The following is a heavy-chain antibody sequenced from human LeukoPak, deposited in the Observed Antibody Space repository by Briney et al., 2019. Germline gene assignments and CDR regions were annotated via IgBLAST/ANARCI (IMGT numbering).Heavy chain of an antibody. CDR1: GGSFSGYY. CDR3: ASASYGVVTAELDY. J-gene: IGHJ4*02. V-gene: IGHV4-34*01. Sequence: SETLSLTCAVYGGSFSGYYWSWIRQPPGKGLEWIGEINHSGSTNYNPSLKSRVTISVDTSKNQFSLKLSSVTAADTAVYYCASASYGVVTAELDYWGQGTLVTVSS. D-gene: IGHD2-21*02. CDR2: INHSGST.